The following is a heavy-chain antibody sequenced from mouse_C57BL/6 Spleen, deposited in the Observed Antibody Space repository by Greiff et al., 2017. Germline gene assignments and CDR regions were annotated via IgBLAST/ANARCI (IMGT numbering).Heavy chain of an antibody. J-gene: IGHJ1*03. CDR3: ARFSYDYDWYFDV. D-gene: IGHD2-4*01. CDR1: GYTFTSYG. Sequence: VKLQESGAELARPGASVKLSCKASGYTFTSYGISWVKQRTGQGLEWIGEIYPRSGNTYYNEKFKGKATLTADKSSSTAYLELRTLTSADSAVYFGARFSYDYDWYFDVWGTGTTVTVSS. CDR2: IYPRSGNT. V-gene: IGHV1-81*01.